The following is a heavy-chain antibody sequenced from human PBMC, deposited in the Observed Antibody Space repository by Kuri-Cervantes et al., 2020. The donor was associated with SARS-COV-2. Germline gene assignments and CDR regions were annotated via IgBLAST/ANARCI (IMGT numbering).Heavy chain of an antibody. V-gene: IGHV3-48*02. J-gene: IGHJ6*02. CDR1: GFTFSSYS. CDR3: ARAGFEYSSSSYYYYYGMDV. CDR2: ISSSSSTI. Sequence: GESLKISCAASGFTFSSYSMNWVRQAPGKGLEWVSYISSSSSTIYYADSVKGRFTISRDNAKNSLYQQMNSLRDEDTAVYYCARAGFEYSSSSYYYYYGMDVWGQGTTVTVSS. D-gene: IGHD6-6*01.